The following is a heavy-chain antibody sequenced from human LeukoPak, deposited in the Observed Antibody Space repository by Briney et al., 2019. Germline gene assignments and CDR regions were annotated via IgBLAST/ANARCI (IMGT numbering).Heavy chain of an antibody. V-gene: IGHV3-23*01. CDR2: ISGSGGST. D-gene: IGHD1-1*01. CDR1: GFTFSSYA. J-gene: IGHJ3*02. Sequence: GGSLRLSCAASGFTFSSYAMSWVRQAPGKGLEWVSAISGSGGSTYYADSVKGRFTISRDNPKNTLYLQMNSLRAEDTAVYYCAKDISGWNDPYAFDIWGQGTMVTVSS. CDR3: AKDISGWNDPYAFDI.